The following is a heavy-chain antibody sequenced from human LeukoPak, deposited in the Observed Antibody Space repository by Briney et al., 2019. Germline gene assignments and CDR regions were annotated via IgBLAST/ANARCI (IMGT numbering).Heavy chain of an antibody. V-gene: IGHV3-74*01. J-gene: IGHJ1*01. Sequence: GGSLRLSCAASGFTFSSYWMHWVRQAPGKGLVGVSRIKSDGSTRYADSVKGRFTISRDNAKNTVSLQMNSLRAEDTGVYYCARAPSEIGGYYPEYFRHWGQSTLVTVSP. CDR1: GFTFSSYW. CDR3: ARAPSEIGGYYPEYFRH. D-gene: IGHD3-22*01. CDR2: IKSDGST.